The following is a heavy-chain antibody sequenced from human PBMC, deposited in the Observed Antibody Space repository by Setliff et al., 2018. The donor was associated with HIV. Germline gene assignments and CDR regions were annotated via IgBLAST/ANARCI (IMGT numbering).Heavy chain of an antibody. Sequence: KASGYTFTSSDINWVRQATGQGLEWMGWMNPNSGNTGYAQKFQGRVTMTRDTSIRTAYMELSSLRSEDTAVYYCARGAWYTSGWYSSRYLDVWGKGTTVTVSS. D-gene: IGHD6-19*01. CDR2: MNPNSGNT. CDR1: GYTFTSSD. CDR3: ARGAWYTSGWYSSRYLDV. V-gene: IGHV1-8*02. J-gene: IGHJ6*03.